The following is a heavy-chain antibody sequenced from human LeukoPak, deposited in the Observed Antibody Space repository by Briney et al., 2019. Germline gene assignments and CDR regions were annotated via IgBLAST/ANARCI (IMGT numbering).Heavy chain of an antibody. V-gene: IGHV1-2*02. Sequence: ASVKVSCKASGYTLTSYYLHWVRQAPGQGLEWLGWINLNGGGTLSAQKFQGRVTMTRDASVSTAYMELSGLRSDDTAVYYCATRCTNGVCYKAYYMDVWGKGTTVTVSS. CDR2: INLNGGGT. CDR3: ATRCTNGVCYKAYYMDV. CDR1: GYTLTSYY. D-gene: IGHD2-8*01. J-gene: IGHJ6*03.